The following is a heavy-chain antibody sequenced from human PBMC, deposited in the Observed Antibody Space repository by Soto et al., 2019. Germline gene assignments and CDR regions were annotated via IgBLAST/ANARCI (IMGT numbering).Heavy chain of an antibody. Sequence: ASVKVSCKVSGYTLTELSMHWVRQAPGKGLEWMGGFDPEDGETIYAQKFQGRVTMTEDTSTDTAYMELSSLRSEDTAVYYCALPHPQCAPHFYDSSGPFDYWGQGTLVTVSS. D-gene: IGHD3-22*01. CDR3: ALPHPQCAPHFYDSSGPFDY. CDR2: FDPEDGET. J-gene: IGHJ4*02. V-gene: IGHV1-24*01. CDR1: GYTLTELS.